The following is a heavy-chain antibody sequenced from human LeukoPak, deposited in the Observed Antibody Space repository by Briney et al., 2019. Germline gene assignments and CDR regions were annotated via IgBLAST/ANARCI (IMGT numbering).Heavy chain of an antibody. Sequence: SVKVSFKASGGTFSSYAISWVRQAPGQGLEWMGRIIPIFGIANYAQKFQGRVTITTDESTSTAYMELSSLRSEDTAVYYCARAGPLGYCTNGVCPRSNKPFDYWGQGTLVTASS. CDR1: GGTFSSYA. CDR3: ARAGPLGYCTNGVCPRSNKPFDY. J-gene: IGHJ4*02. CDR2: IIPIFGIA. V-gene: IGHV1-69*05. D-gene: IGHD2-8*01.